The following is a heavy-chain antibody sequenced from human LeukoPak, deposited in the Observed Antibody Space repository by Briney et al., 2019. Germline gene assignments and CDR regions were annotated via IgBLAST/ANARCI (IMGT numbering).Heavy chain of an antibody. CDR2: ISYDGSNK. Sequence: GGSLRLSCAASGFSFSTDAMHWVRQAPGQGLEWVALISYDGSNKYYADSVTGRFIISRDNSKNTLYLQMNSLRAEDTAVYYCARGYCTNGVCSTFEYWGQGTLVTVSS. V-gene: IGHV3-30-3*01. J-gene: IGHJ4*02. CDR1: GFSFSTDA. CDR3: ARGYCTNGVCSTFEY. D-gene: IGHD2-8*01.